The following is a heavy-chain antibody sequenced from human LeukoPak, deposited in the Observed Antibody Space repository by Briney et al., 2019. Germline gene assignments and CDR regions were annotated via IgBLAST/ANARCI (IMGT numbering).Heavy chain of an antibody. CDR3: AKWGDYDVLTGNYVSDY. V-gene: IGHV3-23*01. D-gene: IGHD3-9*01. Sequence: GSLRLSCAASGFTFSNYAMSWVRQAPGKGLEWVSAITGGGSGIYYADSMKSRFTISRDNSKNTLYLQINSLRAEDTAVYYCAKWGDYDVLTGNYVSDYWGQGTLVTVSS. CDR1: GFTFSNYA. J-gene: IGHJ4*02. CDR2: ITGGGSGI.